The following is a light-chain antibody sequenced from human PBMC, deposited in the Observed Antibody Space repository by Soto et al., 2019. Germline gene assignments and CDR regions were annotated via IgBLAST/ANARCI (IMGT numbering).Light chain of an antibody. Sequence: EIVMTQSPATLSVSPGERVTLSCRASQSVRSNLAWYQQKHGQAPRXLIYGASTRATGLPARFSGSGSGTDLTITISSLQPEDCEIYYCQQANRVPLSFGQGTRLEIK. CDR1: QSVRSN. CDR3: QQANRVPLS. J-gene: IGKJ5*01. CDR2: GAS. V-gene: IGKV3-15*01.